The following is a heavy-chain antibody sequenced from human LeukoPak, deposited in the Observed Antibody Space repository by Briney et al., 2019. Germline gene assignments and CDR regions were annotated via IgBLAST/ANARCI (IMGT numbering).Heavy chain of an antibody. J-gene: IGHJ4*02. CDR1: GFTFSSYA. CDR3: AREGDFWSGYGGPFDY. Sequence: GGSLRLSCAASGFTFSSYAMHWVRQAPGKGLEWVAVISYDGSNKYYADSVKGRFTISRDNSKNTLYLQMNSLRAEDTAVYYCAREGDFWSGYGGPFDYWGQGTLVTVSS. V-gene: IGHV3-30-3*01. D-gene: IGHD3-3*01. CDR2: ISYDGSNK.